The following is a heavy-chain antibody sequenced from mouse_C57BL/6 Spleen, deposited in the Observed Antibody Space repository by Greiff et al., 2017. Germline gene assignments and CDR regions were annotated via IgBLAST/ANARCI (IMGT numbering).Heavy chain of an antibody. V-gene: IGHV5-6*01. J-gene: IGHJ4*01. D-gene: IGHD4-1*01. Sequence: EVKLMESGRDLVKPGGSLQLSCAASGFTFSSSGMSWVRQTPDKRMAWVATISSGGSYTYYPDRVKGRFTISRDNAKNTLYLHMSVLKSENTAMYYGARQQELGPRAMDDWGQGTSVTVSS. CDR2: ISSGGSYT. CDR3: ARQQELGPRAMDD. CDR1: GFTFSSSG.